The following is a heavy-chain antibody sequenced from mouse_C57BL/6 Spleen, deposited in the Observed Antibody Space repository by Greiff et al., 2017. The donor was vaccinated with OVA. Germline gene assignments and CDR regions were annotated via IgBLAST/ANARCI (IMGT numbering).Heavy chain of an antibody. J-gene: IGHJ3*01. CDR2: ISSGSSTI. CDR1: GFTFSDYG. Sequence: EVKLMESGGGLVKPGGSLKLSCAASGFTFSDYGMHWVRQAPEKGLEWVAYISSGSSTIYYADTVKGRFTISRDNAKNTLFLQMTSLRSEDTAMYYCARSTMADVRFAYWGQGTLVTVSA. V-gene: IGHV5-17*01. CDR3: ARSTMADVRFAY. D-gene: IGHD2-1*01.